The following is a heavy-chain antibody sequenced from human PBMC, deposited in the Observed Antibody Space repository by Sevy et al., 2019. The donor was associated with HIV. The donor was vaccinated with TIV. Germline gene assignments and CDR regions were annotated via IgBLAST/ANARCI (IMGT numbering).Heavy chain of an antibody. J-gene: IGHJ6*02. CDR1: GFTVSSNY. Sequence: GGSLRLSCAASGFTVSSNYMSWVRQAPGKGLEWVSVIYTGGSTYYADCVKGRFTISRDNSKNTLYLQMNSLRAEDTAVYYCASPGRNGGSSWGYYGMDVWGQGTTVTVSS. CDR3: ASPGRNGGSSWGYYGMDV. V-gene: IGHV3-53*01. CDR2: IYTGGST. D-gene: IGHD6-13*01.